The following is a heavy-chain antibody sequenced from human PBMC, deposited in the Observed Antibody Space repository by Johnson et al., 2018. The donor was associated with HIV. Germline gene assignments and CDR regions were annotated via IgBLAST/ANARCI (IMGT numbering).Heavy chain of an antibody. D-gene: IGHD1-7*01. J-gene: IGHJ3*02. CDR1: GFTFDDYA. CDR2: ISWNSGSI. CDR3: AKDISGTTFAFDI. V-gene: IGHV3-9*01. Sequence: VQLVESGGGLVQPGRSLRLSCAASGFTFDDYAMHWVRQAPGKGLEWVSGISWNSGSIGYADSVKGRFTISSDNAKNSLYLQMNSLRAEDTALYYCAKDISGTTFAFDIWGQGTMVTVSS.